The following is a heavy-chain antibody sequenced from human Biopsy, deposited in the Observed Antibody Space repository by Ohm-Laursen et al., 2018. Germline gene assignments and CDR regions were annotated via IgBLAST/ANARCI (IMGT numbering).Heavy chain of an antibody. CDR2: IKNEIDGGTT. D-gene: IGHD3-22*01. CDR3: THHYDASDDVFDI. J-gene: IGHJ3*02. Sequence: SLRLSCSASGFNFSTYGMSWVRQAPGKGLEWVGRIKNEIDGGTTDYAAPVKGRFTILRDDSKNMLFLQMDSLKTEDTAVYYCTHHYDASDDVFDIWGQGTVVTVSS. V-gene: IGHV3-15*01. CDR1: GFNFSTYG.